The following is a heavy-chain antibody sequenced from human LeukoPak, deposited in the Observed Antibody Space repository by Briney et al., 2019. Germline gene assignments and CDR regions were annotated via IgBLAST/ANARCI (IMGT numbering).Heavy chain of an antibody. CDR1: GFTFSSNW. Sequence: GGSLRLPCAASGFTFSSNWMHWVRQAPGKGLVWVSRINIDGTTANYADSVKGRFTISRDNAKNTLYLQMNSLRAEDTAVYYCARTGYFDYWGQGTLVTVSS. D-gene: IGHD1-1*01. CDR2: INIDGTTA. V-gene: IGHV3-74*01. CDR3: ARTGYFDY. J-gene: IGHJ4*02.